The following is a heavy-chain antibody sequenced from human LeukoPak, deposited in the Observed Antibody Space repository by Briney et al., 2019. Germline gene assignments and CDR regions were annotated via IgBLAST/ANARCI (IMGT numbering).Heavy chain of an antibody. CDR2: INHSGST. J-gene: IGHJ6*02. CDR3: ARGSTDFWSGYPYYYGMDV. Sequence: GSLRLSCAASGFTFSNYRMTWVRQPPGKGLEWIGEINHSGSTNYNSSLKSRVTISVDTSKNQFSLKLSSVTAADTAVYYCARGSTDFWSGYPYYYGMDVWGQGTTVTVSS. V-gene: IGHV4-34*01. CDR1: GFTFSNYR. D-gene: IGHD3-3*01.